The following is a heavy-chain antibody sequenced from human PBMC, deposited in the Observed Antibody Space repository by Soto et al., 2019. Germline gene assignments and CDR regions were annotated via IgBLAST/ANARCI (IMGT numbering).Heavy chain of an antibody. D-gene: IGHD3-22*01. CDR2: INAGNGNT. CDR3: VRESYDSSGYYETIGY. Sequence: ASVKVSCKASGYTFTSYAMHWVRQAPGQRLEWMGWINAGNGNTKYSQKFQGRVTITRDTSASTAYMELSSLRSEDTAVYYCVRESYDSSGYYETIGYWGQGTLVTVSS. CDR1: GYTFTSYA. V-gene: IGHV1-3*01. J-gene: IGHJ4*02.